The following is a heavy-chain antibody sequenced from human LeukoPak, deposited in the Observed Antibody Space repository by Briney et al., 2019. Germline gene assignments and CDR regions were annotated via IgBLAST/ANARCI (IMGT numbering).Heavy chain of an antibody. CDR1: GLTLSGQW. CDR2: LNADGITT. CDR3: AREAYSTTYYSLDD. V-gene: IGHV3-74*01. J-gene: IGHJ4*02. Sequence: GGSLTLSCAASGLTLSGQWMHWVRQAPGKGLVWVSGLNADGITTYYADSVKGRFTVSRDNARKTLFLQMNSLRAEDTAVYYCAREAYSTTYYSLDDWGRGTLVTVSS. D-gene: IGHD6-13*01.